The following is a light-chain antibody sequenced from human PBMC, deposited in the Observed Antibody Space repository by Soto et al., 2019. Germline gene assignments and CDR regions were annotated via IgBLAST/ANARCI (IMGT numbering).Light chain of an antibody. Sequence: DIQMTQSPPSVSASVGDRVTITCRASQGISRLLAWYQLRPGRAPTLLIHEASTLQSGVPSRFRGSGSGTDFTLTIDTLQPEDSANYYCQHVARFPLTYGGGTKVAIK. CDR3: QHVARFPLT. CDR2: EAS. V-gene: IGKV1-12*01. J-gene: IGKJ4*01. CDR1: QGISRL.